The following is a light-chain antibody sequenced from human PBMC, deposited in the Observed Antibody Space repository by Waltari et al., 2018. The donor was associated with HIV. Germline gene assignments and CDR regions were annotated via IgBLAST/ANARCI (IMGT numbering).Light chain of an antibody. V-gene: IGKV4-1*01. J-gene: IGKJ2*01. CDR2: WAS. Sequence: DIVMTQSPDSLAVSLGGRATITCKSSQSVLYNSNNKNYLAWYQQKPGQPPKLLIYWASTRESGVPDRFSGSGSGTDFTLTISSLQAEDVAVYYCQQYSITPITFGQGTKLEIK. CDR3: QQYSITPIT. CDR1: QSVLYNSNNKNY.